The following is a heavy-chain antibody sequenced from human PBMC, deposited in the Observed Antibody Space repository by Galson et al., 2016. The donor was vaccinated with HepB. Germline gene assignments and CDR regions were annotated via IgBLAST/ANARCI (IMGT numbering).Heavy chain of an antibody. Sequence: SLRLSCAASGFGLSGYHMSWIRQAPGKGLQWISYISGSGSVIYYAPSVRGRSTITRDNAKNMLYLQMNSLRAGDTAVYYCAGSIGATAPFDYWGQGTLVTVSS. CDR3: AGSIGATAPFDY. CDR1: GFGLSGYH. CDR2: ISGSGSVI. J-gene: IGHJ4*02. D-gene: IGHD6-13*01. V-gene: IGHV3-11*01.